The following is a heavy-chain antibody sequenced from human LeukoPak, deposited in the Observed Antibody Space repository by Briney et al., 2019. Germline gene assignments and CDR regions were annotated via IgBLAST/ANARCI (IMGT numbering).Heavy chain of an antibody. CDR3: AKERGNIAVGLDY. CDR1: GFTLGSYA. V-gene: IGHV3-23*01. D-gene: IGHD6-19*01. Sequence: GWSLRLSCAASGFTLGSYAISWVRQAPGKGLEWVSSISDSGGSTYYADSVKGRFTISRDFSKNTLYVQMNSLRAEDTAVYYCAKERGNIAVGLDYWGQGTLVSVPS. J-gene: IGHJ4*02. CDR2: ISDSGGST.